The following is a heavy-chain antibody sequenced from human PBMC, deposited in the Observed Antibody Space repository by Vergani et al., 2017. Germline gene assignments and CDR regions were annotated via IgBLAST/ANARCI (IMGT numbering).Heavy chain of an antibody. CDR3: AREDLGHWENIVRVPVAIDL. CDR2: IYKNGTT. J-gene: IGHJ5*02. CDR1: GGSISSDIHF. V-gene: IGHV4-61*02. Sequence: QVQLQESGPRLVKPSQTLSLTCTVSGGSISSDIHFWSWIRQPAGKGLEWIGRIYKNGTTNYNPAIKRRGTLSADASRNQFSLKLTSVTAADTAVYYCAREDLGHWENIVRVPVAIDLWGQGILVTVSS. D-gene: IGHD2/OR15-2a*01.